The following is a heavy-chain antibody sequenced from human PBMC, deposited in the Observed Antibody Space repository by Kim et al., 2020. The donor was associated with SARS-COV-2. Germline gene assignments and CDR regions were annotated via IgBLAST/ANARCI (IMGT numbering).Heavy chain of an antibody. J-gene: IGHJ3*02. V-gene: IGHV1-58*01. D-gene: IGHD1-26*01. CDR3: AATLIDSGSYPDPRLEAFDI. CDR1: GFTFTSSA. CDR2: IVVGSGNT. Sequence: SVKVSCKASGFTFTSSAVQWVRQARGQRLEWIGWIVVGSGNTNYAQKFQERVTITRDMSTSTAYMELSSLRSEDTAVYYCAATLIDSGSYPDPRLEAFDIWGQGTMVTVSS.